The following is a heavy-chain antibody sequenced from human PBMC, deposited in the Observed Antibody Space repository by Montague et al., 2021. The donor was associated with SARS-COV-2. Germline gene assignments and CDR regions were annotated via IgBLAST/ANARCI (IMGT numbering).Heavy chain of an antibody. Sequence: SETLSLTCTVSRGSISSSSYYWGWIRQPPRKGLEWIGSIYYSGSTYYNPSLKSRVTISVDASKNQFSLKLSSVTAADTAVYYCARRSYDILTGYSIPNWFDPWGQGTLVTVSS. D-gene: IGHD3-9*01. V-gene: IGHV4-39*01. CDR1: RGSISSSSYY. J-gene: IGHJ5*02. CDR2: IYYSGST. CDR3: ARRSYDILTGYSIPNWFDP.